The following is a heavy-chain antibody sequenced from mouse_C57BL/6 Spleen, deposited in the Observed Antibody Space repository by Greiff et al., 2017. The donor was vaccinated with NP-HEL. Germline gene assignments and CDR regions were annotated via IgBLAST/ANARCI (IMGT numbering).Heavy chain of an antibody. CDR2: ISDGGSYT. CDR1: GFTFSSYA. CDR3: ARDRDYDKGYYFDY. V-gene: IGHV5-4*01. Sequence: EVQLVESGGGLVKPGGSLKLSCAASGFTFSSYAMSWVRQTPEKRLEWVATISDGGSYTYYPDNVKGRFTISRDNAKNNLYLQMSHLKSEDTAMYYCARDRDYDKGYYFDYWGQGTTLTVSS. J-gene: IGHJ2*01. D-gene: IGHD2-4*01.